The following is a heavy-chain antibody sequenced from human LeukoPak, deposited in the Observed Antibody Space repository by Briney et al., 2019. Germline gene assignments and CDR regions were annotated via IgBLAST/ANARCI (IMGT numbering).Heavy chain of an antibody. Sequence: SLRLSCAASGFTFSSYAMHWVRQAPGKGLEWVAVISYDGSNKYYADSVKGRFTISRDNSKNTLYLQMNSLRAEDTAVYYCARDRPLRFLDYYYGMDVWGQGTTVTVSS. D-gene: IGHD3-3*01. J-gene: IGHJ6*02. V-gene: IGHV3-30-3*01. CDR2: ISYDGSNK. CDR1: GFTFSSYA. CDR3: ARDRPLRFLDYYYGMDV.